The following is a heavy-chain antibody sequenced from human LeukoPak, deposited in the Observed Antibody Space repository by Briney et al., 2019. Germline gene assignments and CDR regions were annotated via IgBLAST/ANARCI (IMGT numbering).Heavy chain of an antibody. V-gene: IGHV3-9*01. J-gene: IGHJ4*02. D-gene: IGHD4-23*01. CDR1: GFTFDDYA. CDR3: ARMVSPGTGIDF. Sequence: PGRSLRLSCAASGFTFDDYAMHWVRQAPGKGLEWVSGISWNSGSIGYADSVKGRFTISRDNAKNSVYLQMNSLRPEDTAVYYRARMVSPGTGIDFWGQGTLVTVSS. CDR2: ISWNSGSI.